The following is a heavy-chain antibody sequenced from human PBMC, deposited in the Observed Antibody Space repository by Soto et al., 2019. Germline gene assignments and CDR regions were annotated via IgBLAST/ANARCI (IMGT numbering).Heavy chain of an antibody. V-gene: IGHV4-59*01. CDR1: GGSISSYY. Sequence: SQTLSLTCTVSGGSISSYYWSWIRQPPGKGLEWIGYIYYSGSTNYNPSLKSRVTISVDTSKNQFSLKLSSVTAADTAVYYCARGGYHNYYYYYGMDVWGQGTTVTVSS. J-gene: IGHJ6*02. CDR2: IYYSGST. CDR3: ARGGYHNYYYYYGMDV. D-gene: IGHD6-25*01.